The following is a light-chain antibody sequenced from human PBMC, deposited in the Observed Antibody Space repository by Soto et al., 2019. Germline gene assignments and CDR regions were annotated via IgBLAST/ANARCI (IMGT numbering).Light chain of an antibody. CDR2: DAS. Sequence: EIVLTQSPATLSLSPGERATLSCRASQNVRFYLAWYQQKPGQTPRLLIYDASKRASGIPARFSGSGSGTDFTLTISSLEPEDFAVYYCQQRTNWSWTFDRGTKVEVK. CDR1: QNVRFY. CDR3: QQRTNWSWT. J-gene: IGKJ1*01. V-gene: IGKV3-11*01.